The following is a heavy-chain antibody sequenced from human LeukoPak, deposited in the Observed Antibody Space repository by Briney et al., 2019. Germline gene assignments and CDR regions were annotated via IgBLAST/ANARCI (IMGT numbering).Heavy chain of an antibody. CDR3: ARDLRYGDYSLDY. D-gene: IGHD4-17*01. CDR1: GFTFSDYY. Sequence: GGSLRLSCAASGFTFSDYYMSWIRQAPGKGLEWVSYISSSGSTIYYADSVKGRSTISRDNAKNSLFLQMNSLRAEDTAVYYCARDLRYGDYSLDYWGQGTLVTVSS. V-gene: IGHV3-11*01. J-gene: IGHJ4*02. CDR2: ISSSGSTI.